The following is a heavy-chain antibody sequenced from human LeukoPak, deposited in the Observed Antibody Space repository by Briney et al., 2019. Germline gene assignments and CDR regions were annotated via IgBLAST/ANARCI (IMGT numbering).Heavy chain of an antibody. D-gene: IGHD6-19*01. Sequence: ASVKVSCKASGGTFSSYAISWVRQAPGQGLEWMGRIIPILGIANYAQKFQGRVTITADKSTSTAYMELSSLRSEDTAVYYCARAAVAGTDFDCWGQGTLVTVSS. V-gene: IGHV1-69*04. CDR3: ARAAVAGTDFDC. J-gene: IGHJ4*02. CDR1: GGTFSSYA. CDR2: IIPILGIA.